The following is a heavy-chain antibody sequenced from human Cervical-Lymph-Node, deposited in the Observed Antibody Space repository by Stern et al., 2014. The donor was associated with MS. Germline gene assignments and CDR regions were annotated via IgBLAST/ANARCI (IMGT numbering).Heavy chain of an antibody. CDR3: ARGHYDFWSGYSPGIWFDP. V-gene: IGHV4-31*03. Sequence: VQLEESGPGLVKPSQTLSLTCTVSGGSISSGGYYWSWIRQHPGMGLEWIGYIYYSGSTYYNPSLKSRVTISVDTSKQHFYLKLSSVTAADTAVYYCARGHYDFWSGYSPGIWFDPWGQGTLVTVSS. CDR1: GGSISSGGYY. D-gene: IGHD3-3*01. CDR2: IYYSGST. J-gene: IGHJ5*02.